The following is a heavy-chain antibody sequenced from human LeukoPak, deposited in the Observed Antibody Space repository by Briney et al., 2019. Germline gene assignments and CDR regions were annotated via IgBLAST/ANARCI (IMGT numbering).Heavy chain of an antibody. D-gene: IGHD6-19*01. CDR1: GGTVSSYV. V-gene: IGHV1-69*13. CDR3: ASLPETYSSGLYTVDY. CDR2: IIPLFGTP. J-gene: IGHJ4*02. Sequence: AASVKVSCKASGGTVSSYVINWVRQALGQGLEWMGGIIPLFGTPNYAQGFQSRLTITADESTNTVYMELSSLRFDDTAVYYCASLPETYSSGLYTVDYWGQGTLLTVSS.